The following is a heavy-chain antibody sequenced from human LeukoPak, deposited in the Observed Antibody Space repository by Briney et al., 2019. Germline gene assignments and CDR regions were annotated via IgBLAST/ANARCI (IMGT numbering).Heavy chain of an antibody. CDR2: IYYSGST. CDR1: GGSISSSTYY. V-gene: IGHV4-39*07. Sequence: SETLSLTCTVSGGSISSSTYYWGWVRQPPGKGLEWIGSIYYSGSTYYNPSLKSRVTISVDTSKNQFSLKLSSVTAADTAVYYCAREYSSKQNNWFDPWGQGTLVTVSS. D-gene: IGHD6-13*01. CDR3: AREYSSKQNNWFDP. J-gene: IGHJ5*02.